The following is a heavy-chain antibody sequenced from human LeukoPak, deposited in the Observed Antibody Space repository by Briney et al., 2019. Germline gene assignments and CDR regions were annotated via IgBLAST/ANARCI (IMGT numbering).Heavy chain of an antibody. V-gene: IGHV3-69-1*02. CDR1: GFPFSGYN. D-gene: IGHD2-15*01. Sequence: GGSLRLSCAASGFPFSGYNMNWVRQAPGKGLEWVPSVSPESDDYYADSVKGRFTIFRDNDKNSLYLQMNSPRSDDTAVYYCARGGRGGFDFWGQGTLVTVSS. CDR2: VSPESDD. CDR3: ARGGRGGFDF. J-gene: IGHJ4*02.